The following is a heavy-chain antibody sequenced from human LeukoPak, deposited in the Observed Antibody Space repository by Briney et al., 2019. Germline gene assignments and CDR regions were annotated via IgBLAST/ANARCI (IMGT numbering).Heavy chain of an antibody. CDR1: GFTFSSYS. Sequence: GGSLRLXCAASGFTFSSYSMNWVRQAPGKGLEWVSSISSSSSYIYYADSVKGRFTISRDNAKNSLYLQMNSLRAEDTAVYYCARGRELLQIRGANDYWGQGTLVTVSS. CDR2: ISSSSSYI. V-gene: IGHV3-21*01. CDR3: ARGRELLQIRGANDY. J-gene: IGHJ4*02. D-gene: IGHD1-26*01.